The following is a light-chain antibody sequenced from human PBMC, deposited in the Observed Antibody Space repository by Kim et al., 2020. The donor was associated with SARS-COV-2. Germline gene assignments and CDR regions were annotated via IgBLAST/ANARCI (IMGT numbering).Light chain of an antibody. Sequence: ASVGVRVTITCRASQGISDHLAWFQQKPGRAPKSLINAASRLQSGVPSRFSGSGSGTEFTLTISSLQPDDFGTYYCQQYSSYLWTFGQGTKVDIK. CDR3: QQYSSYLWT. CDR2: AAS. V-gene: IGKV1-16*01. CDR1: QGISDH. J-gene: IGKJ1*01.